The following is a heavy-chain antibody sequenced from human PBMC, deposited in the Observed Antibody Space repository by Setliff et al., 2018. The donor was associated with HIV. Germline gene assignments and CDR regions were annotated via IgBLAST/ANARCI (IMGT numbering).Heavy chain of an antibody. CDR3: ATSPLGYCSGGSCSHYFDY. Sequence: HGESLKISCKGSGYSFTTYWIGWVRQMPGKGLEWMGIIYPGDSDTRYSPSFQGQVTISADKSISTAYLQWSSLKASDTAMYYCATSPLGYCSGGSCSHYFDYWGPGTLVTVSS. D-gene: IGHD2-15*01. J-gene: IGHJ4*02. V-gene: IGHV5-51*01. CDR1: GYSFTTYW. CDR2: IYPGDSDT.